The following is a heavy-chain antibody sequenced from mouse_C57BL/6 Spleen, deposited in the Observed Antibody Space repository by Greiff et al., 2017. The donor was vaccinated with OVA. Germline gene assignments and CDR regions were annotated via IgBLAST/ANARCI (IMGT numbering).Heavy chain of an antibody. J-gene: IGHJ3*01. CDR2: IDPSDSYT. V-gene: IGHV1-69*01. D-gene: IGHD1-2*01. CDR1: GYTFTSYW. CDR3: ARIDDLRPY. Sequence: QVQLQQPGAELVMPGASVKLSCKASGYTFTSYWMHWVKQRPGQGLEWIGEIDPSDSYTNYNQKFKGKSTLTVDKSSSTAYMQLSSLTSEDSAVYYCARIDDLRPYWGQWTLVTVSA.